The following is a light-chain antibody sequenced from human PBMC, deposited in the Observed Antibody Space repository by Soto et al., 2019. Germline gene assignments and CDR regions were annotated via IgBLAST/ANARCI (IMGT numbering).Light chain of an antibody. CDR2: DTT. V-gene: IGLV7-46*01. Sequence: QAVVTQEPSLTVSPGGTVTLTCASNTGTVTSGHFPYWFQQKPGQAPRTLIYDTTNRHSWTPARFSGSLLGGKAALTLSGAQPEDEAEYFCLLYYNAFGLVFGGGTKLTVL. CDR3: LLYYNAFGLV. J-gene: IGLJ2*01. CDR1: TGTVTSGHF.